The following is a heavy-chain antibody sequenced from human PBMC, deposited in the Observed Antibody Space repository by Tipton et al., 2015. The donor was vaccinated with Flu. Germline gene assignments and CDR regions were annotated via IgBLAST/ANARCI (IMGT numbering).Heavy chain of an antibody. Sequence: GLVKPSETLSLTCTVSGYSISTRYYWGWIRQPPGKGLEWIGCVYHGGTTYYNPSLKSRVAISLDTFKNQFSLKLTSVTAADTAVYYCATTTYFYGSGSHDYWGQRTLVTVSS. CDR2: VYHGGTT. D-gene: IGHD3-10*01. CDR3: ATTTYFYGSGSHDY. J-gene: IGHJ4*02. V-gene: IGHV4-38-2*02. CDR1: GYSISTRYY.